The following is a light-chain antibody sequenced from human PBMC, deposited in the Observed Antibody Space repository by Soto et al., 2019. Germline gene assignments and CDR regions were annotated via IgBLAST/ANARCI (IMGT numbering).Light chain of an antibody. Sequence: DIQMTQSPSSLSAFLGDRVTITCRASQGISDYLVWYQQKPGKVPKLMIYAASTLQSGVPPRFSGTGSGTDFTLTISSLQPEDVATYSCQNYYSAPFTFGPGTKVDIK. CDR1: QGISDY. CDR2: AAS. J-gene: IGKJ3*01. V-gene: IGKV1-27*01. CDR3: QNYYSAPFT.